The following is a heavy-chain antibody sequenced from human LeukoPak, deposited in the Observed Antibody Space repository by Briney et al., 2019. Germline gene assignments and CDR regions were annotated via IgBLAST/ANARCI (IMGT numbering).Heavy chain of an antibody. CDR3: ARFELDSGGYASNFDS. Sequence: PGGSLRLSCVVSGFTFSDYYMNWIRRAPGKGLEWLSYISGSSSHTLYADSVRGRFTISRDNTKNSLYLQMNTLRAEDTAVYYCARFELDSGGYASNFDSWGQGTLVTVSS. V-gene: IGHV3-11*06. J-gene: IGHJ4*02. CDR1: GFTFSDYY. D-gene: IGHD3-22*01. CDR2: ISGSSSHT.